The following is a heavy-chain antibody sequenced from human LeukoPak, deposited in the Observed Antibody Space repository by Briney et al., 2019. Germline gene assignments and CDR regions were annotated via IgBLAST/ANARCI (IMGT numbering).Heavy chain of an antibody. CDR2: ITYDGSDK. CDR1: GFTFTSYG. J-gene: IGHJ4*02. V-gene: IGHV3-30*02. Sequence: PGGSLRLSCAASGFTFTSYGMHWVRQAPGKGLEWVAFITYDGSDKYYADSVKGRFTISRDNSKNTLYLQMNSLRAEDTAVYYCRDVFDYWGQGTLVTVSS. CDR3: RDVFDY. D-gene: IGHD3-16*01.